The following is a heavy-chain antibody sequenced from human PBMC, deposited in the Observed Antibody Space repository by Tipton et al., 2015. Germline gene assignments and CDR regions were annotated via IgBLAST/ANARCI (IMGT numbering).Heavy chain of an antibody. V-gene: IGHV4-59*01. CDR1: GGSLSHYY. CDR2: ISYRGIT. CDR3: SRDRMIFGVRFYYYYGMDV. J-gene: IGHJ6*02. Sequence: TLSLTCTVSGGSLSHYYWYWIRQPPGKGLEWIGYISYRGITNYNPSLKSRVTMSLDTSKSQFSLKVNSVTAADTAVYYCSRDRMIFGVRFYYYYGMDVWGQGTTVTVSS. D-gene: IGHD3-3*01.